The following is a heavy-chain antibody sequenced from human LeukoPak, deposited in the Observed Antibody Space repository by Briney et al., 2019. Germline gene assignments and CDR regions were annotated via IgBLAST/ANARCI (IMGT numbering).Heavy chain of an antibody. CDR2: IKPDGSGK. CDR3: SSQPAVLDLDC. Sequence: GGSLRLSCAASGFAFSSYWMTWVRQAPGKGLEWVANIKPDGSGKTYVDSVKGRFTIPRDNAKNSLYLQMRGLRVEDTAVHYCSSQPAVLDLDCWGQGTLVTVSS. D-gene: IGHD6-19*01. J-gene: IGHJ4*02. V-gene: IGHV3-7*01. CDR1: GFAFSSYW.